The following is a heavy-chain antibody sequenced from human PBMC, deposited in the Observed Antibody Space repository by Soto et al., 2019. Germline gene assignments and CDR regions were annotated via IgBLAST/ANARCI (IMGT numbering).Heavy chain of an antibody. V-gene: IGHV1-69*02. D-gene: IGHD1-1*01. CDR1: GDTFSIYT. J-gene: IGHJ4*02. CDR2: VLPFLDLT. CDR3: AQDRTNSNWTNFDS. Sequence: QVQLVQSGAEVKKPGSSVRLSCKTSGDTFSIYTISWVRQAPGQGLEWMGRVLPFLDLTTYSQRFQGRITITADRSTTTAYMELSSLRSEDTAVYYCAQDRTNSNWTNFDSWCQGTLVTVSS.